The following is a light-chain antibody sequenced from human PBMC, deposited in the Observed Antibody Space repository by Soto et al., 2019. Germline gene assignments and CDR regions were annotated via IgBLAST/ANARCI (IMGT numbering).Light chain of an antibody. CDR3: QQFGGSPRT. Sequence: EIVLTQSPGTLSLSPGERATLSCRASQSVGESLVWYQQKPGQAPRLLIYRVFNRATGIPDRFSGSGSGTDFTLTISRLEPEDFAVYCCQQFGGSPRTFGGGTKV. V-gene: IGKV3-20*01. CDR1: QSVGES. J-gene: IGKJ4*02. CDR2: RVF.